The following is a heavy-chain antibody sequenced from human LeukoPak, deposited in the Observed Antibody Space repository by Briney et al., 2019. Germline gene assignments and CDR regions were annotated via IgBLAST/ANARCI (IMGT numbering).Heavy chain of an antibody. D-gene: IGHD6-19*01. CDR2: IYYSGST. CDR3: ARDSSGWSRLDY. V-gene: IGHV4-59*01. J-gene: IGHJ4*02. Sequence: SETLSLTCTVSGGSISIYYWSWIRQPPGKGLEWIGYIYYSGSTNYNPSLKSRVTISVDTSKNQFSLKLNSVTAADTAVYYCARDSSGWSRLDYWGQGTLVTVSS. CDR1: GGSISIYY.